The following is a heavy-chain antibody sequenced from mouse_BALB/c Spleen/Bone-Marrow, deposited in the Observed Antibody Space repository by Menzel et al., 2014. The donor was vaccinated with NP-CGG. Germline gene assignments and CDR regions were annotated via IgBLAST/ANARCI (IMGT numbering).Heavy chain of an antibody. V-gene: IGHV1-18*01. CDR3: ARHGYGNYVALDC. CDR1: GYSFTGYT. D-gene: IGHD2-10*02. CDR2: INPYNGGT. Sequence: EVQLQESGPELVKPGASMKISCKASGYSFTGYTMNWVKQSHGENLEWIGLINPYNGGTSYNQKFKGKATLTVDKSSSTAYMELLSLTSEDSAVYYCARHGYGNYVALDCWGQGTSVTVSS. J-gene: IGHJ4*01.